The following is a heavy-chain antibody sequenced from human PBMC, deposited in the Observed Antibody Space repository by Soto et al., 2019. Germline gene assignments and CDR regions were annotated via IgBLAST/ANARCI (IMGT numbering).Heavy chain of an antibody. Sequence: PGGSLRHSCAASGFTFCGYAIHWVRQGPGKGLEWVAVVSHDGRNTHYADSVKGRFTISRDSSKNTVSLEMTSLRAEDTAVYYCAKGGRQWLVPPDFTYWGQGALVPVSS. CDR1: GFTFCGYA. CDR2: VSHDGRNT. D-gene: IGHD6-19*01. J-gene: IGHJ4*02. V-gene: IGHV3-30*18. CDR3: AKGGRQWLVPPDFTY.